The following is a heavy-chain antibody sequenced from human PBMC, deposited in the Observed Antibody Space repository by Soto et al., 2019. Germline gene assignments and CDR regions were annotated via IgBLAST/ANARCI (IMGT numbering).Heavy chain of an antibody. CDR1: GGSFSGYY. J-gene: IGHJ4*02. V-gene: IGHV3-53*01. D-gene: IGHD1-26*01. Sequence: ETLSLTCAVYGGSFSGYYWSWVRQAPGKGLEWVSVIYSGGSTYYAGSVKGRFTISRDNSKNTLYLQMNSLRADDTAVYYCARDSGSYYDYWGQGTLVTVSS. CDR2: IYSGGST. CDR3: ARDSGSYYDY.